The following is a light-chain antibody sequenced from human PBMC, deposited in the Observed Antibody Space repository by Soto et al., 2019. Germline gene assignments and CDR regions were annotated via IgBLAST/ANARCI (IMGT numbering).Light chain of an antibody. J-gene: IGKJ2*01. CDR3: QQSYNAPST. V-gene: IGKV1-39*01. CDR1: QNIGTS. Sequence: DIQMTQSPSSLSMSVGDRVTITCRASQNIGTSLNWYQMKLGRAPKLLIYSASTLQSVAPSRFSGGGSGTDFTLTINSLQPEDFATYSCQQSYNAPSTFGQGTMLEIK. CDR2: SAS.